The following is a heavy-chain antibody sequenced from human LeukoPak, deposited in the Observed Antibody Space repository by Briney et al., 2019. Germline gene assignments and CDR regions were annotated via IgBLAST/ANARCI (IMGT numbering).Heavy chain of an antibody. CDR1: GFTFSSYS. Sequence: GGSLRLSCAASGFTFSSYSMNWVRQAPGKGLEWVSYISSSSSTIYYADSVKGRFTISRDNAKNSLYLQMNSLRDEDTAVYYCARDLPHGYYDFWSGYFNFDYWGQGTLVTVSS. CDR3: ARDLPHGYYDFWSGYFNFDY. V-gene: IGHV3-48*02. CDR2: ISSSSSTI. D-gene: IGHD3-3*01. J-gene: IGHJ4*02.